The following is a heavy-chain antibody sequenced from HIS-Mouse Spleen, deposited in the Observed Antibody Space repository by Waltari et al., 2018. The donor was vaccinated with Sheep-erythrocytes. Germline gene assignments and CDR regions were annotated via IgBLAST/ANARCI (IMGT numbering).Heavy chain of an antibody. D-gene: IGHD3-3*01. CDR3: ARGPVLRFLEWLPTDAFDI. J-gene: IGHJ3*02. CDR1: GYSFTSYW. Sequence: EVQLVQSGAEVKKPGESLKISCKGSGYSFTSYWIGWVRQVPGKGLEWMGIIYPGDSDTRYSPSFQGQVTISADKSISTAYLQWSSLKASDTAMYYCARGPVLRFLEWLPTDAFDIWGQGTMVTVSS. CDR2: IYPGDSDT. V-gene: IGHV5-51*03.